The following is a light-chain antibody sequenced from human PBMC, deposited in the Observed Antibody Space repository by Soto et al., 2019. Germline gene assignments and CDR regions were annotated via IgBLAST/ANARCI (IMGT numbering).Light chain of an antibody. J-gene: IGKJ1*01. CDR1: QSVSNNY. Sequence: ILLTQSPGTLSLSSGDRATLSCRASQSVSNNYLAWYQQKPGQAPRLLIYGASNRATGIPDRFSGSGSGTDFTLTISRLEPEDFAVYYCQQYGSSGTFGQGTKVDIK. V-gene: IGKV3-20*01. CDR3: QQYGSSGT. CDR2: GAS.